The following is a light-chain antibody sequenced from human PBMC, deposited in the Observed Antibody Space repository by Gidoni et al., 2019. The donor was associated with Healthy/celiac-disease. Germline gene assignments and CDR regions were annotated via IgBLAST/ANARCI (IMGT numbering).Light chain of an antibody. J-gene: IGLJ1*01. Sequence: QSALTQPASVSGSPGQSITISCTGTSSYVGGYNYVSWYQQHPGKAPKLMIYDVSNRPSGVSNRFSGSKSGNTASLTISGLQAEDEADYYCSSYTSSSTLYVFGTGTKVTVL. CDR1: SSYVGGYNY. CDR3: SSYTSSSTLYV. V-gene: IGLV2-14*01. CDR2: DVS.